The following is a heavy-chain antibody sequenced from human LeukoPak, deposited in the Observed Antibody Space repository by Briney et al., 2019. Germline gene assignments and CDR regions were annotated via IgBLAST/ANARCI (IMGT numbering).Heavy chain of an antibody. J-gene: IGHJ6*03. D-gene: IGHD3-22*01. V-gene: IGHV1-18*01. Sequence: ASVKVSCKASGYTFTSYGISWVRQAPGQGLEWMGWISAYNGNTNYAQKLQGRVTMTTDTSTSTAYMELRSLRSDDTAVYYCARVCSDSSGYLYYYYYMDVWGKGTTVTISS. CDR2: ISAYNGNT. CDR3: ARVCSDSSGYLYYYYYMDV. CDR1: GYTFTSYG.